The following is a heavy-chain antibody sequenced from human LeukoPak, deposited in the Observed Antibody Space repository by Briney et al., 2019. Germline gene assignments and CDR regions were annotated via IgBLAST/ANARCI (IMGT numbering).Heavy chain of an antibody. CDR2: IYYSGST. CDR3: ARVRYGSGSYYAYYFDY. V-gene: IGHV4-59*01. Sequence: SETLSLTCTVSGGSISSYYWSWLRQPPGKGLEWIGYIYYSGSTNYNPSLKSRVTISVDTSKNQFSLKLSSVTAADTAVYYCARVRYGSGSYYAYYFDYWGQGTLVTVSS. CDR1: GGSISSYY. J-gene: IGHJ4*02. D-gene: IGHD3-10*01.